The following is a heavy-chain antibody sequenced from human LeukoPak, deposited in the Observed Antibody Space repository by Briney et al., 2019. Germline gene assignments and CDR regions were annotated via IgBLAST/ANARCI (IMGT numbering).Heavy chain of an antibody. J-gene: IGHJ4*02. D-gene: IGHD2-21*02. CDR3: AKGRQVTAVDFDY. Sequence: GGSLRLSCEASGFTFSNYGMHWVRQAPGKGLEWVAVIWYDGSNKYYADSVKGRFTISRDNSKKTLYLQMNSLRAEDTAVYYCAKGRQVTAVDFDYWGQGTLVTVSS. CDR1: GFTFSNYG. V-gene: IGHV3-30*02. CDR2: IWYDGSNK.